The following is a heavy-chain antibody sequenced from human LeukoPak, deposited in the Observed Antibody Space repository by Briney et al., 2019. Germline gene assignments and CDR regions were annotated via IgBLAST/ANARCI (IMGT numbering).Heavy chain of an antibody. Sequence: SGGSLRLSCAASGFTFDDYAMHWVRQAPGKGLEWVSGISWNSGSIGYADSVKGRFTISRDNSKNTLYLQMNSLRAEDTAVYYCAKGYCTNGVCYFDYWGQGTLVTVSS. CDR3: AKGYCTNGVCYFDY. V-gene: IGHV3-9*01. CDR2: ISWNSGSI. CDR1: GFTFDDYA. D-gene: IGHD2-8*01. J-gene: IGHJ4*02.